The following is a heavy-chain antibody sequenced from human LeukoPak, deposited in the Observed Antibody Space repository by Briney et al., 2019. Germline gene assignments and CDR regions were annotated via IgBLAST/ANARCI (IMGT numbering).Heavy chain of an antibody. CDR2: IDHRGGET. CDR1: GFTFSDYY. J-gene: IGHJ3*02. Sequence: PGGSLRFSCAASGFTFSDYYMSWIRKAPGKGLKWVANIDHRGGETQYVESVKGRFTIFRDNAKNSVYLEMNSLSADDTALYYCARDSAICRGCAFDMWGQGTMVSVSS. D-gene: IGHD2-21*01. V-gene: IGHV3-7*01. CDR3: ARDSAICRGCAFDM.